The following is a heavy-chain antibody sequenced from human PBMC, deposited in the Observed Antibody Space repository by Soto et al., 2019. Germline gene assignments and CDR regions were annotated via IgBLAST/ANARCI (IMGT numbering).Heavy chain of an antibody. J-gene: IGHJ4*02. CDR2: IYWDDSK. CDR3: AHAYLWRSLY. D-gene: IGHD3-3*01. V-gene: IGHV2-5*02. CDR1: GFSLTTDRVG. Sequence: QITLKESGPTLVKPTQTLTLTCTFSGFSLTTDRVGVGWIRQPPGEALEWLAVIYWDDSKTYRPSLESRLTITADTSKNQVALTMTNMDSLDTATYYCAHAYLWRSLYWGQGTLVTVSS.